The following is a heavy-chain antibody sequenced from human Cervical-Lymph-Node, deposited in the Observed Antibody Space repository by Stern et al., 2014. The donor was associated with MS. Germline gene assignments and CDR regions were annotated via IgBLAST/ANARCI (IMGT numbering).Heavy chain of an antibody. CDR2: IYPGDSDT. D-gene: IGHD6-19*01. V-gene: IGHV5-51*01. CDR1: GYNFTSYW. CDR3: ARHCAKREQCAFDY. Sequence: EVQLLESGAEVKKPGESLKISCKGSGYNFTSYWIGWVRQMPGKGLEWMGIIYPGDSDTRYSPSFQGQVPISADKSISTAYLQWSSLKASDTAMYYCARHCAKREQCAFDYWGQGTLVTVSS. J-gene: IGHJ4*02.